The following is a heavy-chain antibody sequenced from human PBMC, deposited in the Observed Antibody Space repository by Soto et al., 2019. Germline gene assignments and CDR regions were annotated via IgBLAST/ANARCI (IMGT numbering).Heavy chain of an antibody. V-gene: IGHV1-18*04. J-gene: IGHJ6*02. CDR1: GCPFTSYG. Sequence: SVKVSCTASGCPFTSYGVIWVRQAAGQGLEWMGWISAYNGNTNYAQKLQGRVTMTTDTSTSTAYMELSSLRSDDTAVYYCARSAQGYCPNGVCYREYYYYYGMDVWGQGTTVTVSS. CDR3: ARSAQGYCPNGVCYREYYYYYGMDV. CDR2: ISAYNGNT. D-gene: IGHD2-8*01.